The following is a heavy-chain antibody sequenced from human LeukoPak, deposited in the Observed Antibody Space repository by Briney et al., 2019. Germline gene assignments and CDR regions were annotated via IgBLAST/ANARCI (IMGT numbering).Heavy chain of an antibody. V-gene: IGHV3-15*01. D-gene: IGHD2-15*01. CDR3: TTAGSFYCSGGSCLGYYYYYMDV. CDR1: GFTFSNAW. J-gene: IGHJ6*03. Sequence: PGGSLRLSCAASGFTFSNAWMSWVRQAPGKGLEWVGRIKSKTDGGTTDYAAPVKGRFTISRDDSKNTLYLQMNSLKTEDTAVYYCTTAGSFYCSGGSCLGYYYYYMDVWGKGTTVTVSS. CDR2: IKSKTDGGTT.